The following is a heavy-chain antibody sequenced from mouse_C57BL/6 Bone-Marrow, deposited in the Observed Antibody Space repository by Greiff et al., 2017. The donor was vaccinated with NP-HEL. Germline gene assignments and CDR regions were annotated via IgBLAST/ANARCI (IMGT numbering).Heavy chain of an antibody. V-gene: IGHV1-64*01. CDR1: GYTFTSYW. CDR2: IHPNSGST. D-gene: IGHD6-1*02. Sequence: QVQLQQSGAELVKPGASVKLSCKASGYTFTSYWMHWVKQRPGQGLEWIGMIHPNSGSTYYHEKFKSKATLTVDKSSSTAYMQLSSLTSEDSAVYYCERRQLRAMDYWGQGTSVTVSS. J-gene: IGHJ4*01. CDR3: ERRQLRAMDY.